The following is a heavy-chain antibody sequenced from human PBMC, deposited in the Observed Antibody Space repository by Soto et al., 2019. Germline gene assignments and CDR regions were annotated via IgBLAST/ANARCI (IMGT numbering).Heavy chain of an antibody. D-gene: IGHD3-10*01. CDR3: ARGPFRPSAMDV. CDR1: GDNFKKNV. Sequence: SVKVSCKTSGDNFKKNVFTWARQAPGQGLEWMGGTIPALGKTHYIEKFQGRVTITVDDATRTVYMEVRDLTSEDTAIYCCARGPFRPSAMDVWGQGTTVTVSS. J-gene: IGHJ6*02. CDR2: TIPALGKT. V-gene: IGHV1-69*10.